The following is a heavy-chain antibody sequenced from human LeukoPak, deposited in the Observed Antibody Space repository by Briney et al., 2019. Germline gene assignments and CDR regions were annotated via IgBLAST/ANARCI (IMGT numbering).Heavy chain of an antibody. V-gene: IGHV4-30-4*08. CDR2: IYYSGST. Sequence: PSQTLSLTCTVSGGSISSGGYYWSWIRQPPGKGLEWIGYIYYSGSTYYNPSLKSRVTISVDTSKNQFSLKLSSVTAADTAVYYCARDGDLPTVTYNWYFDLWGRGTLVTVSS. CDR3: ARDGDLPTVTYNWYFDL. CDR1: GGSISSGGYY. D-gene: IGHD4-17*01. J-gene: IGHJ2*01.